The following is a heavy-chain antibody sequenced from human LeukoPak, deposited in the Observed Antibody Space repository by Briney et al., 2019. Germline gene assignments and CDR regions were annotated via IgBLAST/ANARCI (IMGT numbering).Heavy chain of an antibody. CDR3: AKPSGPGWKTDAFDI. CDR2: ISGSGGST. CDR1: GFTFSSYA. J-gene: IGHJ3*02. D-gene: IGHD6-19*01. V-gene: IGHV3-23*01. Sequence: PGGSLRLSCAASGFTFSSYAMSWVRQAPGKGLEWVSAISGSGGSTYYADSVKGRFTISRDNSKNTLYLQMNSLRAEDAAVYYCAKPSGPGWKTDAFDIWGQGTMVTVSS.